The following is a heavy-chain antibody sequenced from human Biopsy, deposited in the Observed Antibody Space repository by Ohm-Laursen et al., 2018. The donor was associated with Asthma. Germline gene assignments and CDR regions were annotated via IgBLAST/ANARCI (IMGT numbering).Heavy chain of an antibody. CDR1: GFTFSIYD. Sequence: SLRLSCAAPGFTFSIYDIHWVRQAPGKGLEWVGVISYDGGNKFYGDSVKGRFTLSRDNSRNTLYLQMNSLRVEDTAIYYCARTHERWTSIQDDALDIWGQGTMVIVSS. J-gene: IGHJ3*02. CDR2: ISYDGGNK. V-gene: IGHV3-30*03. CDR3: ARTHERWTSIQDDALDI. D-gene: IGHD4-23*01.